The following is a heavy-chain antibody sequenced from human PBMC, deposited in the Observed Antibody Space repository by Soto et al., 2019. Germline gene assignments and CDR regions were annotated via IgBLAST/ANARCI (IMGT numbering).Heavy chain of an antibody. Sequence: PGGSLRLSCAASXFTFSSYGMHWVRQAPGKGLEWVAVIWYDGSNKYYADSVKGRFTISRDNSKNTLYLQMNSLRAEDTAVYYCARVGYCSGGSCADPDDAFDIWGQGTMVTVSS. CDR3: ARVGYCSGGSCADPDDAFDI. D-gene: IGHD2-15*01. V-gene: IGHV3-33*01. CDR1: XFTFSSYG. CDR2: IWYDGSNK. J-gene: IGHJ3*02.